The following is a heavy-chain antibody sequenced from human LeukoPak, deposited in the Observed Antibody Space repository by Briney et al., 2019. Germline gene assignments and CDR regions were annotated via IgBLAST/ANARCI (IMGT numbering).Heavy chain of an antibody. CDR3: ARESLNVFDI. CDR2: ISGDGGST. V-gene: IGHV3-43*02. Sequence: GGSLRLSCAASGFTFDDYAMHWVRHAPGKGLEWVSLISGDGGSTYYADSVKGRFTISRDNAKNSLYLQMNSLRAEDTAVYYCARESLNVFDIWGQGTMVTVSS. CDR1: GFTFDDYA. J-gene: IGHJ3*02.